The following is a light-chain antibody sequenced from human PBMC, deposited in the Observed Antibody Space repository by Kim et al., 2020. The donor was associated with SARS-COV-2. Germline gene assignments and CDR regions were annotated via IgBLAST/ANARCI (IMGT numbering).Light chain of an antibody. CDR1: SGSIATNY. CDR3: QSYDSSNQV. Sequence: GKTGTISCTRSSGSIATNYMQCDQMRPGSSPTAVIYKDNQRPSGVPDRFSGSIDSSSNSASLTISGLKTEDEADYYCQSYDSSNQVFGGGTQLTVL. J-gene: IGLJ3*02. V-gene: IGLV6-57*01. CDR2: KDN.